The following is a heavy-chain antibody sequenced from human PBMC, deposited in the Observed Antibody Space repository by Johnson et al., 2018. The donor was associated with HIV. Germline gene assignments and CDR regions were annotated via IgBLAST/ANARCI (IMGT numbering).Heavy chain of an antibody. CDR3: AKVFKVRVAGAFDI. V-gene: IGHV3-NL1*01. J-gene: IGHJ3*02. Sequence: QVQLVESGGGVVQPGRSLRLSCAASGFTFSSYAMHWVRQAPGKGLDWVSVIYSGGSTYYADTLKDRFTISRDSSKNTLYLKVNSLRADDTALYYCAKVFKVRVAGAFDIWGQGTMVTVSS. D-gene: IGHD6-19*01. CDR1: GFTFSSYA. CDR2: IYSGGST.